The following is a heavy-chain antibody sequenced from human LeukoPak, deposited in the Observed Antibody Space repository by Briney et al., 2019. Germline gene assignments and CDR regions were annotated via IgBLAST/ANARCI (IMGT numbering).Heavy chain of an antibody. CDR2: ISSSSSTI. Sequence: GGSLRLSCAASGFTFSSYSMNWVRQDPGKGLEGVSYISSSSSTIYYADSVKGRFTISRDNAKNSLYLQMNSLRAEDTAVYYCARGDYGGNVRLDYWGQGTLVTVSS. V-gene: IGHV3-48*04. D-gene: IGHD4-23*01. J-gene: IGHJ4*02. CDR1: GFTFSSYS. CDR3: ARGDYGGNVRLDY.